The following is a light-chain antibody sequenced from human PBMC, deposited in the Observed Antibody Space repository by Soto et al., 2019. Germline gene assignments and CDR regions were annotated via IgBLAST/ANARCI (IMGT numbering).Light chain of an antibody. V-gene: IGKV1-12*01. Sequence: DIQMTQSPSSVSVAVGDRASITCRASQDIDRWLVWYQQRPGKAPKRLISCGFNLQSGGPSRFSGSGSGTDYTLTISNLQTEEFANYYCQQAKSLPYTFGQGTKLEIK. CDR1: QDIDRW. CDR3: QQAKSLPYT. J-gene: IGKJ2*01. CDR2: CGF.